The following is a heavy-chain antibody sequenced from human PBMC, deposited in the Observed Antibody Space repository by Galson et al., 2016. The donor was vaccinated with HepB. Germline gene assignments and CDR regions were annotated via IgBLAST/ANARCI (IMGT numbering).Heavy chain of an antibody. Sequence: SLRLSCAASGLAFSKTWMNWVRQAPEKGLEWVSSITSSSGYIYYADSLKGRFTISRDNAKNSLYLQMNSLRAEDTAVYYRARSGANSVYGGRVIEYYYYYGMDVWGQGTTVTVSS. CDR1: GLAFSKTW. CDR2: ITSSSGYI. D-gene: IGHD2-8*01. J-gene: IGHJ6*02. CDR3: ARSGANSVYGGRVIEYYYYYGMDV. V-gene: IGHV3-21*01.